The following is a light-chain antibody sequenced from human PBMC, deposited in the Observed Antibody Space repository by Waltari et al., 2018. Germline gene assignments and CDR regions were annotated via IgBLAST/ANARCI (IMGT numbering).Light chain of an antibody. CDR1: SSDVGGYNY. Sequence: QSALTQPRSVSGSPGQSVTISCTGTSSDVGGYNYVSWYQQHPGKAPKLMIYDVSKRPSGVPDRLSGSKSGNTASLTSSGLQAEDEADYYCCSYAGSYTFPYVFGTGTKVTVL. J-gene: IGLJ1*01. CDR3: CSYAGSYTFPYV. CDR2: DVS. V-gene: IGLV2-11*01.